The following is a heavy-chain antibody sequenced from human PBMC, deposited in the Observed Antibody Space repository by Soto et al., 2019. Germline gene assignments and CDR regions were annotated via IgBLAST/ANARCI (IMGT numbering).Heavy chain of an antibody. D-gene: IGHD3-9*01. CDR1: GYTFTDYD. V-gene: IGHV1-8*01. CDR2: VSPDSGNA. CDR3: EVTTGY. Sequence: QVQVVQSKAEVKKPGASVKVSCKTSGYTFTDYDINWVRQAPGQGLEWMGWVSPDSGNAGYEQQFQGRVSMTSDTSTSTAYMELTSLRSEDTAVYFCEVTTGYWGQGTMVTVSS. J-gene: IGHJ4*02.